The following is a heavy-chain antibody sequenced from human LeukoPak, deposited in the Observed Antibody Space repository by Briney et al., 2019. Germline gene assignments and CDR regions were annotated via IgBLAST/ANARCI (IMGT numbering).Heavy chain of an antibody. J-gene: IGHJ6*03. CDR3: AKELSSGWTAVYMDV. CDR1: GYTFTGYY. Sequence: ASVKVSCKASGYTFTGYYMHWVRQAPGQGLEWMGIINPSGGSTSYAQKFQGRVTMTRDMSTSTVYMELSSLRSEDTAVYYCAKELSSGWTAVYMDVWGKGTTVTVSS. CDR2: INPSGGST. D-gene: IGHD6-19*01. V-gene: IGHV1-46*01.